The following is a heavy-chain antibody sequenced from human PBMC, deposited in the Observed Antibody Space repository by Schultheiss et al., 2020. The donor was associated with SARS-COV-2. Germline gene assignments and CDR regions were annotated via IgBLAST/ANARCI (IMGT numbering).Heavy chain of an antibody. J-gene: IGHJ3*02. V-gene: IGHV3-21*01. CDR2: ISGSGGST. Sequence: GGFLRLSCAASGFTFSSYSMNWVRQAPGKGLEWVSAISGSGGSTYYADSVKGRFTISRENAKNSLYLQMNSLRAGDTAVYYCARGGSSSGERAFDIWGQGTMVTVSS. CDR3: ARGGSSSGERAFDI. CDR1: GFTFSSYS. D-gene: IGHD6-13*01.